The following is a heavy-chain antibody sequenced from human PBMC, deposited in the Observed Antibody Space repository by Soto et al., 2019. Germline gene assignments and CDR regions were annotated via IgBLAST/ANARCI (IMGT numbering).Heavy chain of an antibody. CDR3: AKDHPESWGMDV. V-gene: IGHV3-9*01. J-gene: IGHJ6*02. CDR2: ISWNSGSI. Sequence: GGSLRLSCAASGFTFDDYAMHWVRQAPGKGLEWVSGISWNSGSIGYADSVKGRFTISRDNAKNSLYLQMNSLRAEDTALYYCAKDHPESWGMDVWGQGTTVTVSS. CDR1: GFTFDDYA.